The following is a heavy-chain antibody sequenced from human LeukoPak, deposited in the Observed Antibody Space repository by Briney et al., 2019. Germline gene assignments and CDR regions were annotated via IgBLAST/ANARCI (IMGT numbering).Heavy chain of an antibody. V-gene: IGHV4-59*12. Sequence: SETLSLTCTVSGGSISSYYWSWIRQPPGKGLEWIGYIYYSGSTNYNPSLKSRVTMSVDTSKNQFSLKLSSVTAADTAVYYCARDWVSYYYDSSGLDNWFDPWGQGTLVTVSS. CDR2: IYYSGST. CDR3: ARDWVSYYYDSSGLDNWFDP. CDR1: GGSISSYY. D-gene: IGHD3-22*01. J-gene: IGHJ5*02.